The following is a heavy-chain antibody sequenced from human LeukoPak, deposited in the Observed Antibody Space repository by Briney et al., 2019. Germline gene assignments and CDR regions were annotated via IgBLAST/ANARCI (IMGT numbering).Heavy chain of an antibody. CDR2: ITSSSSYI. D-gene: IGHD2-2*01. J-gene: IGHJ6*02. Sequence: GGSLSLSCAASVFIFSRFGMNCVRQAPGKGLEWVSSITSSSSYIYYADSVKGRFTISRDNSKNTLYLQMNSLRGEDTAVYYCAKRGPHTNYFYYYAMDVWGQGTTVTVSS. CDR1: VFIFSRFG. V-gene: IGHV3-21*04. CDR3: AKRGPHTNYFYYYAMDV.